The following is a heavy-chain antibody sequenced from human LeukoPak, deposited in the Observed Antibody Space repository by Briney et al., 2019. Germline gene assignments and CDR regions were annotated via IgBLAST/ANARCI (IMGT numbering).Heavy chain of an antibody. Sequence: SQTLSLTCTVSGGSISSGDYYWSWIRQPPGKGLEWIGYIYYSGSTYYNPSLKSRVTISVDTSKNQFSLKLSSVTAAGTAVYYCARASRTAARPSPLDYWGQGTLVTVSS. D-gene: IGHD6-6*01. J-gene: IGHJ4*02. CDR3: ARASRTAARPSPLDY. CDR2: IYYSGST. CDR1: GGSISSGDYY. V-gene: IGHV4-30-4*08.